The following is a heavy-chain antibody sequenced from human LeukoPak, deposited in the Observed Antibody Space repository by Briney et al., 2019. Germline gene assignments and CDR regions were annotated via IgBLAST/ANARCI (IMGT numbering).Heavy chain of an antibody. CDR3: ARAFTYYDILTGYFAYNWFDP. CDR1: GGSISSYY. CDR2: IYYSGST. J-gene: IGHJ5*02. D-gene: IGHD3-9*01. V-gene: IGHV4-59*01. Sequence: SETLSLTCTVSGGSISSYYWSWTRQPPGKGLEWIGYIYYSGSTNYNPSLKSRVTISVDTSKNQFSLKLSFVTAADTAVYYCARAFTYYDILTGYFAYNWFDPRGQGTLVTVSS.